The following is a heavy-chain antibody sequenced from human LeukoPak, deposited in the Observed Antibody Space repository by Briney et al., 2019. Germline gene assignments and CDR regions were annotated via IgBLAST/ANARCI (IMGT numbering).Heavy chain of an antibody. D-gene: IGHD6-6*01. CDR2: ISSSSSYI. CDR3: ARGRIAAHNWFDP. V-gene: IGHV3-21*01. Sequence: PGGSLRLSCAASGFTFSSYSMNWVRQAPGKGLEWVSSISSSSSYIYYADSVKGRFTISRDNAKNSLYLQMNSLRAEDTAVCYCARGRIAAHNWFDPWGQGTLVTVSP. CDR1: GFTFSSYS. J-gene: IGHJ5*02.